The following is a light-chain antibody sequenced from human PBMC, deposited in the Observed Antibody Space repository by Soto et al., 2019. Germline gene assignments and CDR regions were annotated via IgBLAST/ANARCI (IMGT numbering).Light chain of an antibody. Sequence: EIVLTQSPGTLSLSPGERATLSCRASQSVTATDLAWYQQKPGQAPRLLIYGGSSRATGIPDRLSGSGSGTDFTLTSSRLEPEDLAVYFCQHYGRLTLTFGGGTKVEIK. CDR1: QSVTATD. CDR2: GGS. J-gene: IGKJ4*01. V-gene: IGKV3-20*01. CDR3: QHYGRLTLT.